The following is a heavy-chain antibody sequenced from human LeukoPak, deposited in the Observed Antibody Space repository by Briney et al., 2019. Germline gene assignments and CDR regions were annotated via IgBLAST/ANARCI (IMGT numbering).Heavy chain of an antibody. D-gene: IGHD6-13*01. Sequence: PSETLSLTCIVSGGSISSYYWIWIRQPPGKGLEWIGYIYYSGSTNYNPSLKSRVTISVDTSKNQFSLKLSSVTAADTAVYYCARSPGTEWFDPWGQGTLVTVSS. V-gene: IGHV4-59*01. CDR1: GGSISSYY. CDR3: ARSPGTEWFDP. CDR2: IYYSGST. J-gene: IGHJ5*02.